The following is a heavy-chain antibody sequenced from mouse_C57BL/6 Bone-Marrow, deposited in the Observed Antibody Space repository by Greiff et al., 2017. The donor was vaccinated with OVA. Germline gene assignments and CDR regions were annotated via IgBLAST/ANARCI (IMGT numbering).Heavy chain of an antibody. CDR1: GFTFSSYG. CDR3: ARRHAWFAY. Sequence: EVQLVESGGDLVKPGGSLKLSCAASGFTFSSYGMSWVRQTPDKRLEWVATISSGGSYTYYPDRVKGRFTISRDNAKNTLYLQMSSLKSEDTAMYYCARRHAWFAYWGQGTLVTVSA. V-gene: IGHV5-6*01. J-gene: IGHJ3*01. CDR2: ISSGGSYT.